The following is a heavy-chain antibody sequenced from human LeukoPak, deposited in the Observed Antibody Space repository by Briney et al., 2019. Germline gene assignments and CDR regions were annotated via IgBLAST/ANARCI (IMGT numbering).Heavy chain of an antibody. CDR3: AKGSLYSSSWYSFDY. CDR1: GFTFSSYA. D-gene: IGHD6-13*01. V-gene: IGHV3-23*01. Sequence: PGGSLRLSCAASGFTFSSYAMSWVRQAPGRGLEWVSAISGSGGSTYYADSVKGRFTISRDNSKNTLYLQMNSLRAEDTAVYYCAKGSLYSSSWYSFDYWGQGTLVTVSS. J-gene: IGHJ4*02. CDR2: ISGSGGST.